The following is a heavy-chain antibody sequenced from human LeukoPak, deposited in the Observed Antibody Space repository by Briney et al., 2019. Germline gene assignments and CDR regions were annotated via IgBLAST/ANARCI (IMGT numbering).Heavy chain of an antibody. CDR3: AKGHTYFDY. D-gene: IGHD2-21*01. CDR1: GFTFSANA. Sequence: PGGSLRLSCAASGFTFSANAMSWVRQAPGKGLEWISAISGSDDSTYYADSVKGRFTISRDNSKNTLYLQMSGLRAEDTAVYFCAKGHTYFDYWGQGTLVTVSS. J-gene: IGHJ4*02. CDR2: ISGSDDST. V-gene: IGHV3-23*01.